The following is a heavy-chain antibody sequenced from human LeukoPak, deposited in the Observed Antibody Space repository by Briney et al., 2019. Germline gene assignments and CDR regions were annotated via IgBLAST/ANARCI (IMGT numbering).Heavy chain of an antibody. V-gene: IGHV4-34*01. J-gene: IGHJ6*03. D-gene: IGHD6-19*01. CDR2: INRSGST. CDR3: ARRGWSYYYYYMDV. Sequence: PSETLSLTCAVYGGSLSYYYWSWIRQPPEKGLEWIGEINRSGSTNYNPSLKSRVSISVDTSKNQFSLKLSSVTAADTAVYYCARRGWSYYYYYMDVWGKGTTVTVSS. CDR1: GGSLSYYY.